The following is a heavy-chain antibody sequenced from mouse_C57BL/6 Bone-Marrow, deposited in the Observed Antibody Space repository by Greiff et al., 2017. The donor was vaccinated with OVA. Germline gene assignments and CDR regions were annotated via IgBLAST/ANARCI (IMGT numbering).Heavy chain of an antibody. CDR1: GYTFTDYY. CDR3: ANYYGSSYPYAMDY. CDR2: INPNNGGT. D-gene: IGHD1-1*01. V-gene: IGHV1-26*01. J-gene: IGHJ4*01. Sequence: EVQLQQSGPELVKPGASVKISCKASGYTFTDYYMNWVKQSHGKSLEWIGDINPNNGGTSYNQKFKGKATLTVDKSSSTAYMELRSLTSEDSAVYYCANYYGSSYPYAMDYWGQGTSVTVSS.